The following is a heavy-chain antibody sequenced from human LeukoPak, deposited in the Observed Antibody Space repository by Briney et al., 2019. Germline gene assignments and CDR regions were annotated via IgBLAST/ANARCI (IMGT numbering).Heavy chain of an antibody. CDR1: GFTFSSYA. D-gene: IGHD4-23*01. J-gene: IGHJ6*03. CDR2: ISESGAHT. V-gene: IGHV3-21*06. CDR3: AKDMTTVVTPYYYYYMDV. Sequence: GGSLRLSCAASGFTFSSYAMSWVRQAPGKGLEWVSSISESGAHTFYADSVKGRFIISRDNAQNSLYLEMNSLRLEDTAVYYCAKDMTTVVTPYYYYYMDVWGKGTPVTVSS.